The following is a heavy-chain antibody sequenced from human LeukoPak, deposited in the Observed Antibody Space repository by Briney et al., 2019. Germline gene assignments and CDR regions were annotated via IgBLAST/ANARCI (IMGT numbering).Heavy chain of an antibody. CDR1: GFTVSSYY. V-gene: IGHV3-66*01. J-gene: IGHJ6*02. Sequence: GGSLRLSCAAAGFTVSSYYMTWVRQAPGKGLEWVSVMYSGGSTYYADSVKGRVAISRDNSQNTVFLQMNSVRVEDTAVYYCARSYSNHLFGMDVWGQGTAVTVSS. CDR2: MYSGGST. D-gene: IGHD4-11*01. CDR3: ARSYSNHLFGMDV.